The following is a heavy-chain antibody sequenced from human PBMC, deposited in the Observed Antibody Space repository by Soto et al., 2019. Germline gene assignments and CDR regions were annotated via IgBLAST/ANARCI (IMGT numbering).Heavy chain of an antibody. D-gene: IGHD5-12*01. CDR3: ARDPGYDGHDWRCEY. V-gene: IGHV3-74*01. Sequence: VQLVESGGGLVQPGGSLRLSCAASGFTFSSYRMHWVRQAPGQGLVWLSRIYAGGTATNYADSVKGRFTISRNNTKNTMYLQMDGSRAEDTAIYYCARDPGYDGHDWRCEYWGQGVLVAVSS. CDR2: IYAGGTAT. CDR1: GFTFSSYR. J-gene: IGHJ4*02.